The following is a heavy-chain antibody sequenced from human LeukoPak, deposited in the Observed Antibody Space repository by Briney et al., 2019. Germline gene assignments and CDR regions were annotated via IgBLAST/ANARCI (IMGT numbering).Heavy chain of an antibody. CDR3: ARVRLWFGEYYFDY. Sequence: SETLSLTCAVYGGSLSGYYWSWILQPPGKGLEWIGEINHSGSTSYNPSLKSRVTISVDTSKNQFSLKLSSVTAADTAVYYCARVRLWFGEYYFDYWGQGTLVTVSS. CDR1: GGSLSGYY. J-gene: IGHJ4*02. CDR2: INHSGST. V-gene: IGHV4-34*01. D-gene: IGHD3-10*01.